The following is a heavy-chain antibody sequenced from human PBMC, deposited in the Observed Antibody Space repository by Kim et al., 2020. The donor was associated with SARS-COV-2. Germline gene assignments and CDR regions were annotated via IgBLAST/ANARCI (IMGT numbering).Heavy chain of an antibody. CDR1: GGSFSSSSC. CDR2: IDHSGST. CDR3: ARGVSSAWTLRPWFDP. Sequence: SETLSLTCAVSGGSFSSSSCWSWVRQPPGKGLEWIGEIDHSGSTNYNPSLKSRVTISVDKSKNQFSLKLRSVTAADSAVYYCARGVSSAWTLRPWFDPWGQGTLVTVSS. J-gene: IGHJ5*02. D-gene: IGHD6-19*01. V-gene: IGHV4-4*02.